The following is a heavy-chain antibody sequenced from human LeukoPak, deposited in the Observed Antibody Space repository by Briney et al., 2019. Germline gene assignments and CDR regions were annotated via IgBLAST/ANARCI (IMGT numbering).Heavy chain of an antibody. CDR3: WAVPAAIYYYGMDV. CDR2: IYYSGST. CDR1: GGSISSYY. D-gene: IGHD2-2*01. V-gene: IGHV4-59*08. Sequence: PSETLSLTCTVSGGSISSYYWSWIRQPPGKGLEWIGYIYYSGSTNYNPSLKSRVTISVDTSKNQFSLKLSSVTAADTAVYYCWAVPAAIYYYGMDVWGQGTTVTVSS. J-gene: IGHJ6*02.